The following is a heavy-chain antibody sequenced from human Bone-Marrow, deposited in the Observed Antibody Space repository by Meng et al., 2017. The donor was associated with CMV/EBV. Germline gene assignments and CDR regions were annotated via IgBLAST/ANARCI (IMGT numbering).Heavy chain of an antibody. J-gene: IGHJ4*02. CDR2: IYYSGST. CDR3: ARTYGDYVPWADY. V-gene: IGHV4-31*02. D-gene: IGHD4-17*01. Sequence: VPGGSISSGGYYWSWLRQHPGKGLEWIGYIYYSGSTYYNPSLKSRVTISVDTSKNQFSLKLSSVTAADTAVYYCARTYGDYVPWADYWGQGTLVTVSS. CDR1: GGSISSGGYY.